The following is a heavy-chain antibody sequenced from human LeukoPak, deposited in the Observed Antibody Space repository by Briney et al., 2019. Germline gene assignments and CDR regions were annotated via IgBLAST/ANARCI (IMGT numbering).Heavy chain of an antibody. CDR3: ARGVRYFDL. V-gene: IGHV6-1*01. CDR1: GXSVSSNSSA. Sequence: SQTLSLTCAISGXSVSSNSSAWNWIRQSPSRGLEWLGRTYFRSKWFNDYALSVKSRITINPDTSKSQFSLQLNSVTPEDTAVYFCARGVRYFDLWGRGTLVTVSS. CDR2: TYFRSKWFN. J-gene: IGHJ2*01.